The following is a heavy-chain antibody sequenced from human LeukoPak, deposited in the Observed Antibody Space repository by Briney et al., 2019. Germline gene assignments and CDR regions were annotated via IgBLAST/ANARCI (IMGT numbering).Heavy chain of an antibody. CDR3: ARDNDSRDPPHFDY. CDR2: IIPIFGTA. CDR1: GGTFSSYA. D-gene: IGHD3-16*01. Sequence: GASVKVSCKRSGGTFSSYAISWVRQAPGQGLEWMGGIIPIFGTANYAQKFRGRVTITADKSTRTAYMELSSLGLEDTATYSCARDNDSRDPPHFDYWGQGTLVTDSS. J-gene: IGHJ4*02. V-gene: IGHV1-69*06.